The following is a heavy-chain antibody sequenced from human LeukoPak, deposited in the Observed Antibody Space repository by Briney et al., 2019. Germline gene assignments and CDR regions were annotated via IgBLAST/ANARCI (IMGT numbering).Heavy chain of an antibody. CDR3: AKDIRSVTSFFDY. D-gene: IGHD4-17*01. CDR2: ISWNSGSI. Sequence: GWSLRLSCAASGFTFDDYAMHWVRQAPGKGLEWVSGISWNSGSIGYADSVKGRFTISRDNAKNSLYLQMNSLRAEDTALYYCAKDIRSVTSFFDYWGQGTLVTVSS. J-gene: IGHJ4*02. CDR1: GFTFDDYA. V-gene: IGHV3-9*01.